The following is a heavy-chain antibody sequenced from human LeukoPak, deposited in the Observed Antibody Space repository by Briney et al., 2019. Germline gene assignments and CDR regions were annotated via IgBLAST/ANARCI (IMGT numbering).Heavy chain of an antibody. CDR3: ARDRVDSSSSEFNWFDP. CDR2: INPSGGST. V-gene: IGHV1-46*01. J-gene: IGHJ5*02. D-gene: IGHD6-6*01. CDR1: GYTFTSYY. Sequence: ASVKVSCKASGYTFTSYYMHWVRQAPGQGLEWMGIINPSGGSTSYAQKFQGRVTMTRDMSTSTVYMELGSLRSEDTAVYYCARDRVDSSSSEFNWFDPWGQGTLVTVSS.